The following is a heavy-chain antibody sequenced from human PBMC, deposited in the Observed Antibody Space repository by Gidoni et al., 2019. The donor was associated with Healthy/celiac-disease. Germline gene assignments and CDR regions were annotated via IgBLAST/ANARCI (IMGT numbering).Heavy chain of an antibody. CDR1: GGTFSSYA. V-gene: IGHV1-69*01. CDR2: LIPIFGTA. Sequence: QVQLVQSGAEVKKPGSSVKVSCKASGGTFSSYAISWVRQAPGQGLEWMGGLIPIFGTANYAQKCQGRVTITADESTSTAYMELSSLRSEDTAVYYCARGRNSYYYDSSGDLDNWFDPWGQGTLVTVSS. CDR3: ARGRNSYYYDSSGDLDNWFDP. D-gene: IGHD3-22*01. J-gene: IGHJ5*02.